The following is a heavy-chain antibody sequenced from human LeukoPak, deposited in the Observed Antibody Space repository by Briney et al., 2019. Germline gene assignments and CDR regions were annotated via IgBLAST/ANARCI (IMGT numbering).Heavy chain of an antibody. CDR2: IYSSGST. CDR1: GGSLSSSSYY. CDR3: ARVVDHWGSVRDDY. D-gene: IGHD7-27*01. Sequence: SETLSLTCTVSGGSLSSSSYYWGWIRQPPGKGLEWIGSIYSSGSTYYNPSLKSRVTISVDTSKNQFSLKLSSVTAADTAVYYCARVVDHWGSVRDDYWGQGTLVTVSS. V-gene: IGHV4-39*07. J-gene: IGHJ4*02.